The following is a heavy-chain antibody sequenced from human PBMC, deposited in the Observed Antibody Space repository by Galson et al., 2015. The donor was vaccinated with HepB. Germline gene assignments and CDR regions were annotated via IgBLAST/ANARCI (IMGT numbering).Heavy chain of an antibody. D-gene: IGHD3-22*01. Sequence: SETLSLTCAVYGGSFSDYYWSWIRQPPGKGLEWIGEINHSGSTNYNPSLKSRVTISVDTSKNQVSLKLSSVTAADTAVYYCARGCGAGTIKIVVGDCLDYWGQGTPVTVSS. CDR2: INHSGST. J-gene: IGHJ4*02. V-gene: IGHV4-34*01. CDR3: ARGCGAGTIKIVVGDCLDY. CDR1: GGSFSDYY.